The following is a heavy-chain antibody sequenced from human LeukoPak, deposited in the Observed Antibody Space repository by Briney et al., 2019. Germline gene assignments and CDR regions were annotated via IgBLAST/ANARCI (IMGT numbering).Heavy chain of an antibody. CDR2: FDPEDGET. D-gene: IGHD3-10*01. CDR3: ATAGLLWFADGVFMLAPFDP. CDR1: GYTLTELS. V-gene: IGHV1-24*01. Sequence: ASVKVSCKVSGYTLTELSMHWVRQAPGKGLEWMGGFDPEDGETIYAQKFQGRVTMTEDTSTDTAYMELSSLRSEDTAVYYCATAGLLWFADGVFMLAPFDPWGQGTLVTVSS. J-gene: IGHJ5*02.